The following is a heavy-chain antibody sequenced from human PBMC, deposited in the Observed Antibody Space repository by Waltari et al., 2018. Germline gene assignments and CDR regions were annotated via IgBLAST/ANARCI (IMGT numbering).Heavy chain of an antibody. J-gene: IGHJ2*01. CDR2: IYHSGST. CDR1: GYSISSGYY. D-gene: IGHD6-6*01. Sequence: QVQLQESGPGLVKPSETLSLTCAVSGYSISSGYYWGWIRQPPGKGLEWIGSIYHSGSTYYNPSLKRRVTISVDTSKNQFSLKLSSVTAADTAVYYCARRVSSSLNWYFDLWGRGTLVTVSS. CDR3: ARRVSSSLNWYFDL. V-gene: IGHV4-38-2*01.